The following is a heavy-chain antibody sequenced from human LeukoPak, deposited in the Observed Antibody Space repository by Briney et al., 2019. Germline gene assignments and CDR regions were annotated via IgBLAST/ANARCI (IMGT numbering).Heavy chain of an antibody. J-gene: IGHJ6*04. Sequence: PGGSLRLSCAASGFTFSSYAMHWVRQAPGKGLGWGAVISYDGSNKYYADSVKGRFTISRDNSKNTLYLQMNSLRAEDTAVYYCARGGEDSYYYYGMDVWGKGTTVTVSS. CDR2: ISYDGSNK. D-gene: IGHD3-10*01. CDR3: ARGGEDSYYYYGMDV. CDR1: GFTFSSYA. V-gene: IGHV3-30*04.